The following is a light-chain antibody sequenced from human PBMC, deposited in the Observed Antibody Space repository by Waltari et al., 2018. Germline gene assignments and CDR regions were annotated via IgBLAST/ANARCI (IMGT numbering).Light chain of an antibody. Sequence: EIVLPQSPVTLSLSPGERATLSCRASQSVSSYLTWYQQTPGQAPRLLIYDASNKATGIPARFRGSGSGTDFTLTISSLEPEDFAVYYCQQRSNWPPALTFGGGTKGEVK. V-gene: IGKV3-11*01. J-gene: IGKJ4*01. CDR1: QSVSSY. CDR2: DAS. CDR3: QQRSNWPPALT.